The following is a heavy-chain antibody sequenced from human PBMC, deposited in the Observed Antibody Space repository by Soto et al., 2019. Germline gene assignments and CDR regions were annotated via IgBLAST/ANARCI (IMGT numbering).Heavy chain of an antibody. CDR3: ARGPGTMAKIDY. V-gene: IGHV4-31*03. J-gene: IGHJ4*02. D-gene: IGHD3-10*01. CDR2: IYYSGST. CDR1: GGSIRSGGYY. Sequence: SETLSLTCTVSGGSIRSGGYYWSWIRQHPGKGLEWIGYIYYSGSTYYNPSLKSRVTISVDTSKNQFSLKLSSVTAADTAVYYCARGPGTMAKIDYWGQGTLVNVSS.